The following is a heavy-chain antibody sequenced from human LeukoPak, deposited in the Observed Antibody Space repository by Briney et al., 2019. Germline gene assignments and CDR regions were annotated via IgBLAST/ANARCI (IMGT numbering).Heavy chain of an antibody. Sequence: GGSLRLSCAASGFTFSSSSMNWVRQAPGKGLEWVSSISTSSSYIYYADSVKGRFTISRDNAKNSLYLQMNSLRVEDTAVYYCARDGSWDYFDYWAREPWSPSPQ. CDR3: ARDGSWDYFDY. J-gene: IGHJ4*02. D-gene: IGHD1-26*01. CDR2: ISTSSSYI. V-gene: IGHV3-21*01. CDR1: GFTFSSSS.